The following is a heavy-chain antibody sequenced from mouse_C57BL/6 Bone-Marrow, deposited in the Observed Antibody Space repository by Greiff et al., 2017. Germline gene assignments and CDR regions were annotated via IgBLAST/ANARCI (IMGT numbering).Heavy chain of an antibody. J-gene: IGHJ1*03. D-gene: IGHD1-1*01. Sequence: QVQLQQSGPELVKPGASVKLSCKASGYTFTSYDINWVKQRPGQGLEWIGWIYPRDGSTKYNEKFKGKATLTVDTSYSTAYMELHILTSEDSAVYFCARLEFYGSSGYWYFDVWGTGTTVTVSS. CDR1: GYTFTSYD. CDR3: ARLEFYGSSGYWYFDV. CDR2: IYPRDGST. V-gene: IGHV1-85*01.